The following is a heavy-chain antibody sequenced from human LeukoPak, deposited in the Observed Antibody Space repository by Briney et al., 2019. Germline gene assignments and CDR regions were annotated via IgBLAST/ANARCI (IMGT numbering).Heavy chain of an antibody. CDR2: VRGSGDGT. V-gene: IGHV3-23*01. J-gene: IGHJ4*02. CDR1: GLTFSTYA. D-gene: IGHD3-10*01. CDR3: AQPGGY. Sequence: GGSLRLSCAASGLTFSTYAMSWVRQAPGKGVDWVSTVRGSGDGTSYADSVKRRFNISTDNSRNTLYLQMSTLRAEDTAVYYCAQPGGYWGQGTLVTVSS.